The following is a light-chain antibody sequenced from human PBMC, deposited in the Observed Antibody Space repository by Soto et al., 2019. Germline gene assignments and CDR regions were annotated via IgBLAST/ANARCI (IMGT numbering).Light chain of an antibody. CDR1: SSDVGSYNL. Sequence: QSALTQPASVSGSPGQSITVSCTGTSSDVGSYNLVSWYQHHPGKAPQLMIYEVTKRPSGVSDRFSGSKSGTTASLTNPGHPAAYAAAYYSYSLAGRINFYLFG. V-gene: IGLV2-23*02. CDR2: EVT. CDR3: YSLAGRINFYL. J-gene: IGLJ2*01.